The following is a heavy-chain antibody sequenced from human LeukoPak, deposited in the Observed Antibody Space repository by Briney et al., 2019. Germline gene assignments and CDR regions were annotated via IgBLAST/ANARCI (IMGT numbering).Heavy chain of an antibody. CDR2: IYYSGST. CDR1: GGSISSSSYY. D-gene: IGHD3-9*01. Sequence: PSETLSLTCTVSGGSISSSSYYWGWIRQPPGKGLEWIGSIYYSGSTYYNPSLKSRVTISVDTSKNQFSLKLSSVAAADTAVYYCARQDDILTLDVWGQGTTVTFSS. V-gene: IGHV4-39*01. CDR3: ARQDDILTLDV. J-gene: IGHJ6*02.